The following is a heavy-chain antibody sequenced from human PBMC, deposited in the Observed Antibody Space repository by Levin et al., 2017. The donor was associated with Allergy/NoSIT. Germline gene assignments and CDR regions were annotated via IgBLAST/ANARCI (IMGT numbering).Heavy chain of an antibody. V-gene: IGHV3-53*01. Sequence: LSLTCAASGFTVSSNYMSWVRQAPGKGLEWVSVIYSGGSTYYADSVKGRFTISRDNSKNTLYLQMNSLRAEDTAVYYCARENSSGWYYFDYWGQGTLVTVSS. CDR1: GFTVSSNY. CDR3: ARENSSGWYYFDY. CDR2: IYSGGST. J-gene: IGHJ4*02. D-gene: IGHD6-19*01.